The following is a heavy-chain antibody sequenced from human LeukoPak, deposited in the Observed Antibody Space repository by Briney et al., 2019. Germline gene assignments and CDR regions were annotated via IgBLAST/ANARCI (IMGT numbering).Heavy chain of an antibody. CDR2: IYYSGST. D-gene: IGHD6-13*01. V-gene: IGHV4-59*01. CDR1: GGSISSYY. J-gene: IGHJ4*02. CDR3: ARESSSWSRGFDY. Sequence: SETLSLTCAVSGGSISSYYWSWIRQPPGKGLEWIGYIYYSGSTNYNPSLKSRVTISVDTSKNQFSLKLSSVTAADTAVYYCARESSSWSRGFDYWGQGTLVTVSS.